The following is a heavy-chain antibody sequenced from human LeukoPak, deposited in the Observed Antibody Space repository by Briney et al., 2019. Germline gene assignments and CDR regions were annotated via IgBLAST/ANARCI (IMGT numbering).Heavy chain of an antibody. CDR3: AKDGGSGPLTHFDY. Sequence: PGGSLRLSCAASGFTFSSYALSWVRQAPGKGLEWVSAISGSGGSTYYADSVKGRFTISRDNSKNTLYLQMNSLRAEDTAVYYCAKDGGSGPLTHFDYWGQGTLVTVSS. D-gene: IGHD6-19*01. CDR2: ISGSGGST. V-gene: IGHV3-23*01. CDR1: GFTFSSYA. J-gene: IGHJ4*02.